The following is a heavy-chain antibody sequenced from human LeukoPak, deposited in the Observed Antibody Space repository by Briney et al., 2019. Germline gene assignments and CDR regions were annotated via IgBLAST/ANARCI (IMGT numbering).Heavy chain of an antibody. CDR1: GFTFSTYA. Sequence: GGSLRLSCSASGFTFSTYAMHWVRQAPGKGLEYVSSISSNGGSTYYADSVKGRFTISRDNSKNTLYLHMSSLRGEDTAVYYRGSGWSQGDYRGQGTLVTVSS. J-gene: IGHJ4*02. CDR2: ISSNGGST. D-gene: IGHD6-19*01. V-gene: IGHV3-64D*09. CDR3: GSGWSQGDY.